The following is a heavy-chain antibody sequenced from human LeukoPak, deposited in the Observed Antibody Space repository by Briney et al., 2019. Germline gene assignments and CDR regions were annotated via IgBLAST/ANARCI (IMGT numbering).Heavy chain of an antibody. V-gene: IGHV1-2*02. Sequence: ASVKVSCKASGYTFTGYYMHWVRQAPAQGLEWMGWINPNSGGTNYAQKFQGRVTMTRDTSISTAYMELSRLRSDDTAVYYCARDTGIAAPHGPDYWGQGTLVTVSS. CDR3: ARDTGIAAPHGPDY. J-gene: IGHJ4*02. CDR1: GYTFTGYY. CDR2: INPNSGGT. D-gene: IGHD6-13*01.